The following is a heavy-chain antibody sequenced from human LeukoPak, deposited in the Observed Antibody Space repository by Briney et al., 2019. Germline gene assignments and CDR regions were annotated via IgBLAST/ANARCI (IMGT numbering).Heavy chain of an antibody. D-gene: IGHD3-16*01. Sequence: GGSLRLSCAAPGVTFSSYAMSWVRQAPGKGLEWVSAISGSGGSTYYADSVKGRFTISRDNSKNTLYLQLNSLRAEDTAVYYCTKDRLGSFDYWGQGTLVTVSS. CDR3: TKDRLGSFDY. CDR1: GVTFSSYA. V-gene: IGHV3-23*01. CDR2: ISGSGGST. J-gene: IGHJ4*02.